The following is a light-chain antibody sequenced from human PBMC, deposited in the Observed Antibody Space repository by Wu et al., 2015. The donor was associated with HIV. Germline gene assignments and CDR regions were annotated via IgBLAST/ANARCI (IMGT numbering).Light chain of an antibody. V-gene: IGKV3-20*01. J-gene: IGKJ1*01. CDR2: GAS. CDR3: QQFESSRWT. Sequence: EIVLTQSPGTLSLSPGERATLSCRASQSVSSNYLAWYQQKPGQAPRLLIYGASNRATGIADRFSGSGSGTDFTLTISRLEPDDFAVYYCQQFESSRWTFGQGTNVEI. CDR1: QSVSSNY.